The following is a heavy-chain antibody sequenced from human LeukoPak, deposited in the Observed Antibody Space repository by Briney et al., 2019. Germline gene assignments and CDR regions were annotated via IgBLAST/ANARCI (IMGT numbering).Heavy chain of an antibody. Sequence: GGSLRLSCTVSGLIVSSNYMSWVRQAPGKGLEWVSVIYRDGSTYYADSVKGRFTISRDKSKNTLYLQMNSLRAEDTAVYFCARGSSAYTSPFDYWGQGTLVTVSS. J-gene: IGHJ4*02. D-gene: IGHD3-22*01. CDR2: IYRDGST. CDR3: ARGSSAYTSPFDY. CDR1: GLIVSSNY. V-gene: IGHV3-53*01.